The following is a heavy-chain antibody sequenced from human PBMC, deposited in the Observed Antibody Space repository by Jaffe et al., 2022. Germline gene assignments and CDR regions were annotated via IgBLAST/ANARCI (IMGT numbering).Heavy chain of an antibody. CDR1: GFTFSSYE. Sequence: EVQLVESGGGLVQPGGSLRLSCAASGFTFSSYEMNWVRQAPGKGLEWVSYISSSGSTIYYADSVKGRFTISRDNAKNSLYLQMNSLRAEDTAVYYCARHHVLRYFDWGGDYWGQGTLVTVSS. J-gene: IGHJ4*02. CDR3: ARHHVLRYFDWGGDY. D-gene: IGHD3-9*01. CDR2: ISSSGSTI. V-gene: IGHV3-48*03.